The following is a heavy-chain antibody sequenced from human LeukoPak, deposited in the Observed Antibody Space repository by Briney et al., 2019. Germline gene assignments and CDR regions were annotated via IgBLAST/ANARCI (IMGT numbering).Heavy chain of an antibody. Sequence: PGGSLRLSCAASGFTFSSYAMSWVRQAPGKGLEWVSAISGSGGSTYYADSVKGRFTISRDISKNTLYLQMNSLRAEDTAVYYCAKAPPSSYYYYGMDVWGQGTTVTVPS. J-gene: IGHJ6*02. CDR3: AKAPPSSYYYYGMDV. V-gene: IGHV3-23*01. CDR1: GFTFSSYA. CDR2: ISGSGGST. D-gene: IGHD6-13*01.